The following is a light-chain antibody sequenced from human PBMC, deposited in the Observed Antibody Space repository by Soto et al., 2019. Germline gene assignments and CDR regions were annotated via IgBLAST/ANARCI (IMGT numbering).Light chain of an antibody. CDR2: AAS. CDR1: ESVSSSY. J-gene: IGKJ1*01. CDR3: QQYNSYSGT. Sequence: EIVLRQSPGTLSLSPGERATVSCRASESVSSSYLAWYQQKDGQAPRLLIYAASTRDTGIPDRFSGSGSGTDFTLTISSLEPDDFETYYCQQYNSYSGTFGQGTKVDIK. V-gene: IGKV3-20*01.